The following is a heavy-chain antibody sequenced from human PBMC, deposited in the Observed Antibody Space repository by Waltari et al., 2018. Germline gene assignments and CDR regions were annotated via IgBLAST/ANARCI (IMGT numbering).Heavy chain of an antibody. Sequence: QVQLQQWGAGLLKPSETLSLTCAVYGGSSSGYYWSWIRQPPGTGQEWIGEINHSGSTNYNPSLKSRVTISVDTSKNQFSLKLSSVTAADTAVYYCARGDYDFWSGQPPTYYYYYMDVWGKGTTVTVSS. CDR2: INHSGST. CDR1: GGSSSGYY. J-gene: IGHJ6*03. V-gene: IGHV4-34*01. CDR3: ARGDYDFWSGQPPTYYYYYMDV. D-gene: IGHD3-3*01.